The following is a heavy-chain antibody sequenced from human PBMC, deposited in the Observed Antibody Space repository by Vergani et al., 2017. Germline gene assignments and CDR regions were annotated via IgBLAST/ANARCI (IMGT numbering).Heavy chain of an antibody. J-gene: IGHJ3*02. CDR1: GFTFSSYS. V-gene: IGHV3-21*01. CDR2: ISSSSSYI. CDR3: ARGLVDAVAGMRGAFDI. Sequence: EVQLVESGGGLVKPGGSLRLSCAASGFTFSSYSMNWVRQAPGKGLEWVSSISSSSSYIYYADSVKGRFTISRDNAQNSLYLQMNSLRAEDTAVYYCARGLVDAVAGMRGAFDIWGQGTMVTVSS. D-gene: IGHD6-19*01.